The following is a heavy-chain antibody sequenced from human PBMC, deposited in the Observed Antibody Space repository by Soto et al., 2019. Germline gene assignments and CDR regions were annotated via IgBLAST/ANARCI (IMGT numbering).Heavy chain of an antibody. D-gene: IGHD3-16*02. CDR2: MNPNSGNT. J-gene: IGHJ4*02. CDR1: GYTFTSYD. Sequence: QVQLVQSGAEVKKPGASVKVSCKASGYTFTSYDINWVRQATGQGLEWMGWMNPNSGNTGYAQKFQGRVTMTRNTSISTAYMELRSLRSEDTALYYCARGRYYDYIWGSYRLSYLDYWGQGTLVTVSS. V-gene: IGHV1-8*01. CDR3: ARGRYYDYIWGSYRLSYLDY.